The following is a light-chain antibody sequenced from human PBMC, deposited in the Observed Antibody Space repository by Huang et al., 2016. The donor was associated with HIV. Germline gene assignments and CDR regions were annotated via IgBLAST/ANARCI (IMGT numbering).Light chain of an antibody. V-gene: IGKV3-15*01. CDR2: AAS. CDR3: QQYDTLYT. CDR1: QSVSIN. J-gene: IGKJ2*01. Sequence: EIVMTQSPATLSVSPGERATLSCRASQSVSINLAWYQHKPGQAPRVLIYAASTRATGTPVRFRGSGAGTEFTLTISSLQAEDFAVYYCQQYDTLYTFGQGTKLEI.